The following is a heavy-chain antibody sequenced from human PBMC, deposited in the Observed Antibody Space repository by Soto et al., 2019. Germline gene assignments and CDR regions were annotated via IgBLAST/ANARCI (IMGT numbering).Heavy chain of an antibody. J-gene: IGHJ4*02. D-gene: IGHD6-25*01. CDR1: GFTFSSYE. CDR3: ASGGGGYGFDY. Sequence: LRLSCAASGFTFSSYEVNWVRQAPGKGLEWVSYISSSGSTIYYADSVKGRFTISRDNAKNSLYLQMNSLRAEDTAVYYCASGGGGYGFDYWGQGTLVTVSS. CDR2: ISSSGSTI. V-gene: IGHV3-48*03.